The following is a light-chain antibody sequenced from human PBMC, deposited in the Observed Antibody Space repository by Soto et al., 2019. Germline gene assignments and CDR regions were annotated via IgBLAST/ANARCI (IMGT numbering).Light chain of an antibody. CDR2: AAS. Sequence: DIQMTQSPSSVSASVGDRITITCRASQDIGGRLAWFQQKPGKDPQYLIQAASILKSGVPSRFSGSGSRTEVILTNNSLKPEDYASYFCLQVYSFPRTFGLGTKVEI. J-gene: IGKJ4*02. CDR1: QDIGGR. V-gene: IGKV1-12*01. CDR3: LQVYSFPRT.